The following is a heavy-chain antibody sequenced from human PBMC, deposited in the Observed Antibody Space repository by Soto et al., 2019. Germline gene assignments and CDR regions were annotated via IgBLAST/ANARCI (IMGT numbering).Heavy chain of an antibody. J-gene: IGHJ1*01. V-gene: IGHV4-30-2*01. CDR3: ARGSIAAEYFQH. CDR2: IYHSGST. CDR1: GGSISSGGYS. Sequence: SETLSLTCAVSGGSISSGGYSWSWIRQPPGKGLEWIGYIYHSGSTYYNPSLKSRVTISVDRSKNQFSLKLSSVTAADTAVYYCARGSIAAEYFQHWGQGTLVTVSS.